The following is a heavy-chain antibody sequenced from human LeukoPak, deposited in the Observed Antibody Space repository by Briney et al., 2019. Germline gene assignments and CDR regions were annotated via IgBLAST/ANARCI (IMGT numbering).Heavy chain of an antibody. CDR2: INPSGDST. Sequence: ASVKVSCKASGYTFTGYYTHWVRQAPGQGLEWTGVINPSGDSTSYAQKFQGRVTVTRDPSTDTVYMELSSLTSEDTAVYYCTRDLRGDSNWFDPWGQGTLVTISS. CDR3: TRDLRGDSNWFDP. J-gene: IGHJ5*02. CDR1: GYTFTGYY. V-gene: IGHV1-46*01.